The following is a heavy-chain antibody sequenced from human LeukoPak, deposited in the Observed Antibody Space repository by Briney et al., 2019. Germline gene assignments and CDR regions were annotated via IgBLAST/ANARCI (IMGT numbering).Heavy chain of an antibody. Sequence: GGSLRLSCAASGFTFGNEAMSWVRQAPERGLEWVSSISAGGGTTYYADSVKGRFTISRDNSNNTLFVQMNSLRVEDTAVYFCAKDKDTPATAQPQRGYFESWGQGTLVTVSS. J-gene: IGHJ4*02. CDR1: GFTFGNEA. CDR3: AKDKDTPATAQPQRGYFES. CDR2: ISAGGGTT. D-gene: IGHD2-15*01. V-gene: IGHV3-23*01.